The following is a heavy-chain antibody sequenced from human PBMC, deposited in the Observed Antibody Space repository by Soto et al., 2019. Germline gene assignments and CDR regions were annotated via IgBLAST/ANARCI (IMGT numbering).Heavy chain of an antibody. V-gene: IGHV4-34*01. CDR1: GGSFSGYY. Sequence: PSETLSLTCAVYGGSFSGYYWSWIRHPPGKGLEWIGEINHSGSTNYNPSLKSRVTISVDTSKNQFSLKLSSVTTADTAVYYCARAGTSYGYSFYYGMDVWGQGTTVTVSS. J-gene: IGHJ6*02. CDR3: ARAGTSYGYSFYYGMDV. D-gene: IGHD5-18*01. CDR2: INHSGST.